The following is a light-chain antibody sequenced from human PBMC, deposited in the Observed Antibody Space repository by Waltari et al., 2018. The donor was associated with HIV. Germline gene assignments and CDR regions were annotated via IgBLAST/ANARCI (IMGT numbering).Light chain of an antibody. V-gene: IGLV6-57*01. Sequence: FILSPPHSLSHSPRKTVPISSPRRRPNIATPYLPWYQQRPGISPTTVIYEDKHRPSGVPDRFSGSIDSSSNSASLTISGLKTEDEADYYCQSFDSTNQVFGGGTKLTVL. CDR2: EDK. J-gene: IGLJ3*02. CDR1: RPNIATPY. CDR3: QSFDSTNQV.